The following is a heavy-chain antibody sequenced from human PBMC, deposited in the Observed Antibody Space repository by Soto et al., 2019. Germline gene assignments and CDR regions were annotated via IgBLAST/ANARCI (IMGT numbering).Heavy chain of an antibody. D-gene: IGHD6-13*01. CDR2: IDAAGET. J-gene: IGHJ3*02. CDR1: GFTLRSYD. V-gene: IGHV3-13*01. Sequence: PGGSLRRSCPASGFTLRSYDLHWVRQATGKGLEWVSVIDAAGETHYLGSVKGRFTISRENAKNSFYLQMNSLRAGDTALYYGARGPSYSSRWSGDDGFDIWGQGTMVTGSS. CDR3: ARGPSYSSRWSGDDGFDI.